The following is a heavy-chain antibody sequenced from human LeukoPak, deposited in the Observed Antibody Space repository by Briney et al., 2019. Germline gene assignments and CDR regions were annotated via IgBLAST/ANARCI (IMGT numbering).Heavy chain of an antibody. V-gene: IGHV3-53*01. CDR1: GFTVSSNY. J-gene: IGHJ4*02. CDR3: AKEGLELYYFDY. Sequence: GGSLRLSCVASGFTVSSNYMSWVRQAPGKGPERVSLIYPGGTTYYADAVKGRFTISRDNSKNTLYLQMDSLRAEDTAVYYCAKEGLELYYFDYWGQGTLVTVSS. D-gene: IGHD1-7*01. CDR2: IYPGGTT.